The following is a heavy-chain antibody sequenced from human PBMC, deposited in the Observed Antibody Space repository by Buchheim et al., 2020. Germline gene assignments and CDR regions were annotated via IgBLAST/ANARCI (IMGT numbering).Heavy chain of an antibody. Sequence: QVRLQESGPGLVKPSETLSFTCTVSGDSVTSDSYYWGWIRQPPGKGLEWIGSIYYSGSTYYNPSLKSRVTISVDTSKNQFSLKLSSVTAADTAVYYCASNIGSGGALIDYWSQGTL. V-gene: IGHV4-39*01. D-gene: IGHD2-15*01. CDR2: IYYSGST. J-gene: IGHJ4*02. CDR1: GDSVTSDSYY. CDR3: ASNIGSGGALIDY.